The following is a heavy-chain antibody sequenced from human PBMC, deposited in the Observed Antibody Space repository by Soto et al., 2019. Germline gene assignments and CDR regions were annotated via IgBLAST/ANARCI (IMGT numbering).Heavy chain of an antibody. J-gene: IGHJ6*03. V-gene: IGHV4-59*01. CDR2: IYYSGST. D-gene: IGHD2-2*01. Sequence: SETLSLTCTVSGGSISSYYWSWIRQPPGKGLEWIGYIYYSGSTNYNPSLKSRVTISVDTSKNQFSLKLSSVTAADTAVYYCARLGVPAAMIPLESHPRYYYMDVWGEGTTVTVSS. CDR1: GGSISSYY. CDR3: ARLGVPAAMIPLESHPRYYYMDV.